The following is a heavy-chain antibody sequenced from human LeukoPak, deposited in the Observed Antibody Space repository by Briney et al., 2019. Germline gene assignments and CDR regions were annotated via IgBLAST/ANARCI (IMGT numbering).Heavy chain of an antibody. V-gene: IGHV5-51*01. CDR3: ARTRGNYFTALDY. Sequence: GESLKISCKGSGYSFSSYWIGWVRQMPGKGLEWMGIIYPGDSDTRYSPSLQGQVTISADKSISTAYLQWRSLKASDTAMYYCARTRGNYFTALDYWGQGTLVTVCS. CDR1: GYSFSSYW. CDR2: IYPGDSDT. J-gene: IGHJ4*02. D-gene: IGHD1-26*01.